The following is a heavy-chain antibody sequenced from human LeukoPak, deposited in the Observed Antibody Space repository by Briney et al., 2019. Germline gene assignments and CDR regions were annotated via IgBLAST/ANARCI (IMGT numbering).Heavy chain of an antibody. D-gene: IGHD5-12*01. CDR3: AKDIVATIPGYYFDY. V-gene: IGHV3-23*01. Sequence: PGGSLRLSCAASGFTFSSYAMSWVRQAPGKGLEWVSASSGSGGSTYYADSVKGRFTIYRDDSKNTLYLQMNSLRAEDTAVYYCAKDIVATIPGYYFDYWGQGTLVTVSS. CDR1: GFTFSSYA. J-gene: IGHJ4*02. CDR2: SSGSGGST.